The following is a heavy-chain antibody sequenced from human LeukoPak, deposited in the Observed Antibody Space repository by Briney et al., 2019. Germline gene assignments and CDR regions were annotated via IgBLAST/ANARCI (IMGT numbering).Heavy chain of an antibody. CDR3: ARDTQIVYNGMDV. J-gene: IGHJ6*02. D-gene: IGHD3-22*01. CDR1: GHTFTSYG. CDR2: ISAYNGNT. V-gene: IGHV1-18*01. Sequence: ASVKVSCKASGHTFTSYGISWVRQAPGQGLEWMGWISAYNGNTNYAQKFQGRLTMATDTSTSTAYMELRSLRSDDTAVYYCARDTQIVYNGMDVWGQGTTVTVSS.